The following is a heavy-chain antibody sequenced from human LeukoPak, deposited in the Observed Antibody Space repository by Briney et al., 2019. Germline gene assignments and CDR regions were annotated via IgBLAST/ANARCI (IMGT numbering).Heavy chain of an antibody. CDR3: ARWGTDCSDSSRDY. CDR1: GGSFSGYY. V-gene: IGHV4-34*01. CDR2: INHSGST. D-gene: IGHD3-22*01. J-gene: IGHJ4*02. Sequence: PSETLSLTCAVYGGSFSGYYWSWIRQPPGKGLEWIGEINHSGSTNYNPSLKSRVTISVDTSKNQFSLKLSSVTAADAAVYYCARWGTDCSDSSRDYWGQGTLVTVSS.